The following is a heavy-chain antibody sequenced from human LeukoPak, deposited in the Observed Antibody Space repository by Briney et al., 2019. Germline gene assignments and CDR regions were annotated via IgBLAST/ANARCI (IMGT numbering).Heavy chain of an antibody. V-gene: IGHV4-59*01. CDR3: ASLSSGSYYNVFRRNYYYYMDV. D-gene: IGHD3-10*02. Sequence: SETLSLTCTVSGGSISSYYWSWIRQPPGKGLEWIGYIYYSGSTNYNPSLKSRVTISVDTSKNQFSLKLSSVTAADTAVYYCASLSSGSYYNVFRRNYYYYMDVWGKGTTVTISS. CDR1: GGSISSYY. CDR2: IYYSGST. J-gene: IGHJ6*03.